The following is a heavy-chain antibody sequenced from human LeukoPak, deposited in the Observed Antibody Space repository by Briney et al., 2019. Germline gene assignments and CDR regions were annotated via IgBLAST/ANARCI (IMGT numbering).Heavy chain of an antibody. V-gene: IGHV1-46*01. Sequence: ASVKVSYKASGYIFTNFYIHWVRLAPGQGPEWMGMISPSGGTTDYAQKFQGRGMMTRDTSTSTVYMELGSLRSEDTAVYYCARSEITTAGNDAFDIWGQGTMVTVSS. CDR3: ARSEITTAGNDAFDI. CDR1: GYIFTNFY. D-gene: IGHD6-13*01. J-gene: IGHJ3*02. CDR2: ISPSGGTT.